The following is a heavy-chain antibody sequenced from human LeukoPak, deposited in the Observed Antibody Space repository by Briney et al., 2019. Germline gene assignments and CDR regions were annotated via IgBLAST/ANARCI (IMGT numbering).Heavy chain of an antibody. J-gene: IGHJ4*02. CDR2: IYYSGST. D-gene: IGHD3-9*01. CDR3: ARVTGYTIEDYFDY. V-gene: IGHV4-39*07. CDR1: GGSISSNIYY. Sequence: SETLSLTCTVSGGSISSNIYYWGWIRRPPGKGLEWIGSIYYSGSTYYNPSLKSRVTISVDTSNNQFSLKLSSVTAADTAVYYCARVTGYTIEDYFDYWGQGTLVTVSS.